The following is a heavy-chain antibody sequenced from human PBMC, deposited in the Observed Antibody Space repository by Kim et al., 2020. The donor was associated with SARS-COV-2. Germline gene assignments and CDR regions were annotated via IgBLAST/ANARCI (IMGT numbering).Heavy chain of an antibody. CDR3: ARRGVGMIVRYYYYGMDV. D-gene: IGHD3-22*01. J-gene: IGHJ6*01. V-gene: IGHV4-34*01. Sequence: SETLSLTCAVYGGSFSGYYWSWIRQPPGKGLEWNGEMNHSGSTNYNPSLKSRVTISVDTSKNQFSLKLSSVTAADTAVYYCARRGVGMIVRYYYYGMDV. CDR2: MNHSGST. CDR1: GGSFSGYY.